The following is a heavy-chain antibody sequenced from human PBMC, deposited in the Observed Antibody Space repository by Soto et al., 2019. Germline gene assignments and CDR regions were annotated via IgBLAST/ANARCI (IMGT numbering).Heavy chain of an antibody. D-gene: IGHD2-15*01. CDR3: ARGGVWCRGGSSYYC. CDR2: IIPIPGIA. Sequence: QVQLVQSGAAVKKPGSSVKVSCKASGGTFSSYTISWVRQAPGQGLEWMGRIIPIPGIANYAQKFQGRVTSTADKSTSTASMELSSLRSEDTAVDYCARGGVWCRGGSSYYCWGQGTLVTDSS. CDR1: GGTFSSYT. J-gene: IGHJ4*02. V-gene: IGHV1-69*02.